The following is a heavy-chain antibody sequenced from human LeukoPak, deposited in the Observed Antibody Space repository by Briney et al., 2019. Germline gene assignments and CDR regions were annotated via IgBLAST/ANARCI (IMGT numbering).Heavy chain of an antibody. CDR1: GYSFTSYW. CDR3: ARRQRYSSSSCFDY. V-gene: IGHV5-51*01. J-gene: IGHJ4*02. CDR2: IYPGDSEP. D-gene: IGHD6-6*01. Sequence: GESLKISCKGSGYSFTSYWIGWVRQMPGKGLEWMGIIYPGDSEPRYSPSFQGQVPISADKSNSTTYLQWSSLKASDTAMYYCARRQRYSSSSCFDYWGQGTLVTVSS.